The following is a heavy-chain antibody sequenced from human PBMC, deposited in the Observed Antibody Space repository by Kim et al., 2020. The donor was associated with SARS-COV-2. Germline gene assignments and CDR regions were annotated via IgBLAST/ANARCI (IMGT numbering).Heavy chain of an antibody. J-gene: IGHJ5*02. CDR3: ARVGTSRGEGA. CDR2: ISSDGNTM. CDR1: GFAFNTYS. V-gene: IGHV3-48*04. Sequence: GGSLRLSCVASGFAFNTYSINWVRQAPGKGLDWVSYISSDGNTMYYADSVTGRFTISRDNAKKSVYLQMNSLRAEDTAAYYCARVGTSRGEGAWGEGVLV. D-gene: IGHD3-16*01.